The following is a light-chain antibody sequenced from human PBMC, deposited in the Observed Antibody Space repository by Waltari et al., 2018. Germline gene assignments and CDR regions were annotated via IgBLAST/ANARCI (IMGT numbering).Light chain of an antibody. CDR1: RSNTGSNS. J-gene: IGLJ2*01. Sequence: QSVLTQPPPASGTPGQRFTISCSGSRSNTGSNSVYWYQQLPGTAPKLLIYRNNQRPSGVPDRFSGSKSGTSASLAISGLRSEDEADYYCAAWDDSLSGPRVFGGGTKLTVL. V-gene: IGLV1-47*01. CDR3: AAWDDSLSGPRV. CDR2: RNN.